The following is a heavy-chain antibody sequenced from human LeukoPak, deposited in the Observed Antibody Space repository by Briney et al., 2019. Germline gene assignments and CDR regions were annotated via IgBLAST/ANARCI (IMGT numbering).Heavy chain of an antibody. CDR1: GFTFSSYA. D-gene: IGHD4-17*01. CDR2: ISGSGGST. Sequence: GGSLRLSCAASGFTFSSYAMSRVRQAPGKGLEWVSAISGSGGSTYYADSVKGRFTISRDNSKNTLYLQMNSLRAEDTAVYYCAKDLYIDYGDYNSLFGAFDIWGQGTMVTVSS. J-gene: IGHJ3*02. CDR3: AKDLYIDYGDYNSLFGAFDI. V-gene: IGHV3-23*01.